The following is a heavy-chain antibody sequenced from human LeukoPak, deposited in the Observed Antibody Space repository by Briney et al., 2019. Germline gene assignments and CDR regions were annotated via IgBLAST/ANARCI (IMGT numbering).Heavy chain of an antibody. J-gene: IGHJ2*01. Sequence: TGGSLRLSCEVSGFTFSTYGMSWVRQAPGKGLEWVSAITGSGGRTYYADSVKGRFTISRDNSRDRLYLETNSLRAEDTAVYYCARDRMGAIMYFDVWGRGTLVTVSS. CDR1: GFTFSTYG. CDR3: ARDRMGAIMYFDV. D-gene: IGHD3-10*01. CDR2: ITGSGGRT. V-gene: IGHV3-23*01.